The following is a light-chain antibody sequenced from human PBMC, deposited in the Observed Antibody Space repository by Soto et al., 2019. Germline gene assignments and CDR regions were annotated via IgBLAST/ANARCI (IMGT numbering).Light chain of an antibody. V-gene: IGKV3-15*01. CDR1: QSVGGN. J-gene: IGKJ1*01. CDR3: QQYNNWPPWT. CDR2: AAS. Sequence: EIVMTQSPATLSVSPGERATLSCRASQSVGGNLAWYQQKPGQPPRLLIYAASSRPTGIPARFSGSGSGTEFTLTTISLQSEDFAVYYCQQYNNWPPWTFGQGTKVEIK.